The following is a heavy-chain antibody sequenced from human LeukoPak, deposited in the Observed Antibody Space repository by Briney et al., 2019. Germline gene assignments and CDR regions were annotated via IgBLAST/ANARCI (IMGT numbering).Heavy chain of an antibody. V-gene: IGHV4-4*02. D-gene: IGHD5-24*01. CDR3: ARDRWLQLTKGRYFDY. CDR1: GGSISSSNW. CDR2: IYHSGST. Sequence: SETLSLTCAVSGGSISSSNWWSWVRQPPGKGLEWIGEIYHSGSTNYNPSLKSRVTISVDKSKNQFSLKLSSVTAADTAVYYCARDRWLQLTKGRYFDYWGQGTLVTVSS. J-gene: IGHJ4*02.